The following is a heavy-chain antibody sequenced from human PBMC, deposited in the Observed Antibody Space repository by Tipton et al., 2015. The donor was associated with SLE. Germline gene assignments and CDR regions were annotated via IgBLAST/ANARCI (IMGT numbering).Heavy chain of an antibody. J-gene: IGHJ3*02. V-gene: IGHV1-18*01. CDR3: ARDLGYYDSSGYYYPGAFDI. D-gene: IGHD3-22*01. CDR2: ISAYNGNT. Sequence: QVQLVQSGPEVKKPGASVKVSCKASGYTFTSYGVSWVRQAPGQGLEWMGWISAYNGNTNYAQKLQGRVTMTTDTSTSTAYMELRSLRSDDTAVYYCARDLGYYDSSGYYYPGAFDIWGQGTMVTVSS. CDR1: GYTFTSYG.